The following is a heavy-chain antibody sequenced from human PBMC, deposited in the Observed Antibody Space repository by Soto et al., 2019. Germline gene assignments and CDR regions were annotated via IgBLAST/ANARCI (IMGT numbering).Heavy chain of an antibody. D-gene: IGHD1-26*01. CDR1: GFTFSSYA. Sequence: PGGSLRLSCAASGFTFSSYAMHWVRQAPGKGLEWVAVISYDGSNKYYADSVKGRFTISRDNSKNTLYLQMNSLRAEDTAVYYCARAPEEPLFDYWGQGTLVTVSS. CDR3: ARAPEEPLFDY. J-gene: IGHJ4*02. CDR2: ISYDGSNK. V-gene: IGHV3-30-3*01.